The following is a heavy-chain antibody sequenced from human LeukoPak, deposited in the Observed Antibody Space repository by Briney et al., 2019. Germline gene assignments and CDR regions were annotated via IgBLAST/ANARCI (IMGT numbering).Heavy chain of an antibody. CDR2: INHSGST. Sequence: SETLSLTCAVYGGSFSGYYWSWLRQPPGKGLEWIGEINHSGSTNYNPSLKSRVTISEDTSKNQFSLKLSSVTAADTAVYYCARVELERRTFDYWGQGTLVTVSS. CDR1: GGSFSGYY. D-gene: IGHD1-1*01. V-gene: IGHV4-34*01. CDR3: ARVELERRTFDY. J-gene: IGHJ4*02.